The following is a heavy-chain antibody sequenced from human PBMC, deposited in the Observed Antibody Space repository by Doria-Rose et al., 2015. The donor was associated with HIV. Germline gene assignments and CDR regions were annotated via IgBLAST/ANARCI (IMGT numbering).Heavy chain of an antibody. V-gene: IGHV3-23*01. Sequence: GGGLVQVGGSLRLSCAASRFTFSSYAMNWVRQAPGKGLEWVSAISGNGDSTYYADSAKGRFTISRDNSKNTLYLQMNSLRAEDTAVYCCVKDGRSYDFWSGAAPDYWGQGTLVTVSS. CDR3: VKDGRSYDFWSGAAPDY. CDR1: RFTFSSYA. D-gene: IGHD3-3*01. J-gene: IGHJ4*02. CDR2: ISGNGDST.